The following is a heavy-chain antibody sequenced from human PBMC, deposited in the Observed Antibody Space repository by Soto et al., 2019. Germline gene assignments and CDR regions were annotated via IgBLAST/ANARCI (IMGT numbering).Heavy chain of an antibody. D-gene: IGHD2-8*01. V-gene: IGHV3-30-3*01. CDR2: VSNDGRNK. CDR3: ARGQHGLAH. Sequence: QVQLLESGGGVVQPGRSLRLSCAASGFTFSSYAMHWVRQPPGKGLEWVAVVSNDGRNKFYADSVRGRFTISRDNSKNTLYLEMDSLIVEDTAVFYCARGQHGLAHWGQGSLVLVSP. J-gene: IGHJ4*02. CDR1: GFTFSSYA.